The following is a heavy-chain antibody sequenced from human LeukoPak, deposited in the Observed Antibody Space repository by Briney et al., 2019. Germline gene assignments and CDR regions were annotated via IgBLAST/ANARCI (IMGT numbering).Heavy chain of an antibody. V-gene: IGHV4-4*02. CDR3: ARLDWGSGGSGSFDS. Sequence: PSGTLSLTCAVSGGSISISNSNWWSWVRQPPGKGLEWIGEIYHSGSTNYNPSLKSRVTISVDKSKNQFSLKLSSVTAADTAVYFCARLDWGSGGSGSFDSWGQGTLVTVSS. CDR1: GGSISISNSNW. J-gene: IGHJ4*02. D-gene: IGHD7-27*01. CDR2: IYHSGST.